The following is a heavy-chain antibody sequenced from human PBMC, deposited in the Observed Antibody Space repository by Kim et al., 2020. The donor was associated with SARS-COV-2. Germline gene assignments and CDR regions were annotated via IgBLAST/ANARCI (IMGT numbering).Heavy chain of an antibody. CDR3: ASVSAVAGMSDY. CDR2: INHSGST. CDR1: GGSFSGYY. J-gene: IGHJ4*02. V-gene: IGHV4-34*01. D-gene: IGHD6-13*01. Sequence: SETLSLTCAVYGGSFSGYYWSWIRQPPGKGLEWIGEINHSGSTNYNPSLKSRVTISVDTSKNQFSLKLSSVTAADTAVYYCASVSAVAGMSDYWGQGTLV.